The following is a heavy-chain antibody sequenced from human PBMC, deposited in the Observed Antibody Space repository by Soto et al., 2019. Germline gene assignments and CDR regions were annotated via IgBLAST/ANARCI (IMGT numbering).Heavy chain of an antibody. CDR1: GGSISSYY. CDR3: ARLFGNWNSNFVDP. Sequence: PSETLSLTCTVSGGSISSYYWSWIRQPPGKGLEWIGYIYYSGSTNYNPSLKSRVTISVDTSKNQFSLKLSSVTAADTAVYYCARLFGNWNSNFVDPWGQGTLVTVSS. J-gene: IGHJ5*02. V-gene: IGHV4-59*01. D-gene: IGHD1-7*01. CDR2: IYYSGST.